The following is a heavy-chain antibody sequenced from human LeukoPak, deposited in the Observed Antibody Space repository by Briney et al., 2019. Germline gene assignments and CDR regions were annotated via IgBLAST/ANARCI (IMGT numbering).Heavy chain of an antibody. J-gene: IGHJ4*02. CDR3: ARGLLVGNTGYYFDY. CDR1: GGSISGYY. D-gene: IGHD2/OR15-2a*01. CDR2: IYYGGST. V-gene: IGHV4-59*01. Sequence: PSETLSLTCTVSGGSISGYYWTWVRVPPGKGLEWIGSIYYGGSTNFHPSLKSRVTLSVDTSKKQFSLKLSSVTAADTAMYYCARGLLVGNTGYYFDYWGQGILVTVSS.